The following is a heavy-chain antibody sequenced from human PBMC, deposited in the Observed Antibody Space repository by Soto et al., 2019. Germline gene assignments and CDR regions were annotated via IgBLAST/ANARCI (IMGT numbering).Heavy chain of an antibody. D-gene: IGHD3-16*01. V-gene: IGHV3-66*01. CDR1: GFTVSSNH. CDR3: AGPGEQHRY. Sequence: EVQLVESGGGLVQPGGSLRLSCAASGFTVSSNHMSWVRQAPGKGLEWVSLIYSGGSTYYAHSVKGRFTFSRDNSQNTLYLQMNSLRAEDTAVYSCAGPGEQHRYWGQGTLVTVSS. CDR2: IYSGGST. J-gene: IGHJ4*02.